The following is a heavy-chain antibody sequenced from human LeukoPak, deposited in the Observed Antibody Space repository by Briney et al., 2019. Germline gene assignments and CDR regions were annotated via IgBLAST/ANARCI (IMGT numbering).Heavy chain of an antibody. Sequence: ASVKVSCKASGYTFTGYYMHWVRQAPGRGLEWMGWINPNSGGTNYAQKFQGRVTMTRDTSISTAYMELSRLRSDDTAVYYCARDRDTAMVLDYWGQGTLVTVSS. CDR3: ARDRDTAMVLDY. V-gene: IGHV1-2*02. J-gene: IGHJ4*02. CDR1: GYTFTGYY. D-gene: IGHD5-18*01. CDR2: INPNSGGT.